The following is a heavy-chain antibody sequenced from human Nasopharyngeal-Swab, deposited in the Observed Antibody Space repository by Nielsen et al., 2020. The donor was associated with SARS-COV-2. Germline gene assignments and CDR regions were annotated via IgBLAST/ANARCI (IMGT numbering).Heavy chain of an antibody. Sequence: GGSLRLSCAASGFTFSSYGMHWVRRAPGKGLEWVAVISYDGYNKYYADSVKGRFTISRDNSENTLYLQMNSLRAEDTAVYYCAKNLEYSSGWYRGDYYFDYWGQGTLVTVSS. V-gene: IGHV3-30*18. CDR3: AKNLEYSSGWYRGDYYFDY. CDR2: ISYDGYNK. J-gene: IGHJ4*02. CDR1: GFTFSSYG. D-gene: IGHD6-19*01.